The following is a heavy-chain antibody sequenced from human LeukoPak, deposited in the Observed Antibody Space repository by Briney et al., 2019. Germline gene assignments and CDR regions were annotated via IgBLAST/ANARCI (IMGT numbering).Heavy chain of an antibody. J-gene: IGHJ5*02. V-gene: IGHV3-30*18. D-gene: IGHD2-21*01. CDR2: ILYDGIDK. Sequence: GGSLRLSCAASGFAFSSYGMHWVRQSPDKGLEWVAVILYDGIDKYYADSVKGRFTISRDNSKNTLYLQMNSLRTEDTAVYYCVKPQYCGDRSSNWFDPWGQGTLVIVSS. CDR3: VKPQYCGDRSSNWFDP. CDR1: GFAFSSYG.